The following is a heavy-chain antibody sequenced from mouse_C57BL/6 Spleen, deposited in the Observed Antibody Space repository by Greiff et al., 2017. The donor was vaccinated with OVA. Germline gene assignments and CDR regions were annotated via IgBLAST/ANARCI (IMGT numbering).Heavy chain of an antibody. D-gene: IGHD2-3*01. V-gene: IGHV1-55*01. CDR1: GYTFSSYW. CDR3: ARALDGYYPMDY. J-gene: IGHJ4*01. CDR2: IYPGSGST. Sequence: VQLQQPGAELVKPGASVKMSCKASGYTFSSYWITWVKQRPGQGLEWIGDIYPGSGSTNYNEKFKSKATLTVDTSSSTAYMQLSSLTSEDSAVYHCARALDGYYPMDYWGQGTSVTVSS.